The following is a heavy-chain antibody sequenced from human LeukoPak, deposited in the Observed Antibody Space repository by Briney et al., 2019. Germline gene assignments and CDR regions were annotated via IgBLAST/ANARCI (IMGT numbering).Heavy chain of an antibody. CDR2: INCNAGST. J-gene: IGHJ4*02. CDR1: GFTFSSYS. D-gene: IGHD4-17*01. V-gene: IGHV3-64*01. Sequence: GGSLRLSCAASGFTFSSYSMHWVRQAPGKGLEFVSVINCNAGSTYYANSVKGRFTISRDNSKNTLYLQMGSLRAEDTAVYYCERAAPGAETTSPGAYFDYWGQGTLVTVSS. CDR3: ERAAPGAETTSPGAYFDY.